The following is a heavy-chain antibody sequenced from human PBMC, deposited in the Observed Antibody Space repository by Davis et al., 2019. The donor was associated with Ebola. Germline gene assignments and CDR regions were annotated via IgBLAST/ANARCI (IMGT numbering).Heavy chain of an antibody. CDR2: IIPILGIA. V-gene: IGHV1-69*04. CDR3: ARDGRFHYGMDV. CDR1: GYTLTSHY. Sequence: SVKVSCKASGYTLTSHYINWVRQAPGQGLEWMGRIIPILGIANYAQKFQGRVTITADKSTSTAYMELSSLRSEDTAVYYCARDGRFHYGMDVWGQGTTVTVSS. J-gene: IGHJ6*02. D-gene: IGHD1-26*01.